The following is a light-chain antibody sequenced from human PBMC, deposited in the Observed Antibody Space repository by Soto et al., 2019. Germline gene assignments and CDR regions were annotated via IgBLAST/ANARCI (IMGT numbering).Light chain of an antibody. J-gene: IGKJ5*01. CDR2: GAS. CDR3: QQYNNWPPT. CDR1: QSVSSN. Sequence: EIVMTQSPATLSVSPGERATLSCRASQSVSSNLAWYHQKPGQAPRLLIYGASTRATGIPARFSGIRSATDFTLTISSLQSEDFALYYCQQYNNWPPTFGQGTRLEIK. V-gene: IGKV3-15*01.